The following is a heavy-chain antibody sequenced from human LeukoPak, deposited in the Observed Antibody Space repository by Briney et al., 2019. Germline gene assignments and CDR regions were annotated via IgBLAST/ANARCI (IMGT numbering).Heavy chain of an antibody. Sequence: GGTLRLSCAASGFTFSGYGMSWVRQAPGKGLKWVSAISGSGGSTYYADSVKGRITISRDNSKNTLYLQMNSLRAEDTAVYNCAKGVGYCSGGSCQQFDYWGQGTLVTVSS. V-gene: IGHV3-23*01. CDR2: ISGSGGST. CDR1: GFTFSGYG. CDR3: AKGVGYCSGGSCQQFDY. D-gene: IGHD2-15*01. J-gene: IGHJ4*02.